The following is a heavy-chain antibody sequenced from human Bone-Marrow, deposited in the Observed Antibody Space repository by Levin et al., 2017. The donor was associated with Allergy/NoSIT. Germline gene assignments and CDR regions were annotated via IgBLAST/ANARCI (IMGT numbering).Heavy chain of an antibody. J-gene: IGHJ6*02. D-gene: IGHD3-9*01. CDR3: ARLDWYPYYYGMDV. CDR1: GGSISSSSYY. V-gene: IGHV4-39*01. CDR2: IYYSGST. Sequence: SQTLSLTCTVSGGSISSSSYYWGWIRQPPGKGLEWIGSIYYSGSTYYNPSLKSRVTISVDTSKNQFSLKLSSVTAADTAVYYCARLDWYPYYYGMDVWGQGTTVTVSS.